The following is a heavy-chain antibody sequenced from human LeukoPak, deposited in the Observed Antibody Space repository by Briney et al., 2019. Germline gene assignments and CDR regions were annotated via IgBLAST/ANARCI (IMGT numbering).Heavy chain of an antibody. CDR3: ARVAVAAAGTGGGDY. CDR2: ISAYNGYT. CDR1: GYTFTSYG. V-gene: IGHV1-18*01. D-gene: IGHD6-13*01. J-gene: IGHJ4*02. Sequence: ASVKVSCKASGYTFTSYGISWVRQAPGQGLEWMGWISAYNGYTNYAQKLQGRVTMTTDTSTSTAYMELRSLRSDDTAVYYCARVAVAAAGTGGGDYWGQGTLVTVSS.